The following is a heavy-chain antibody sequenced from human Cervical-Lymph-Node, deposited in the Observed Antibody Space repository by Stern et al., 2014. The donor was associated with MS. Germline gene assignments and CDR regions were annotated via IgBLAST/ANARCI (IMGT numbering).Heavy chain of an antibody. CDR2: IFPVFGTP. D-gene: IGHD6-13*01. V-gene: IGHV1-69*01. J-gene: IGHJ5*02. CDR3: ALSSETSDRWYSLGYDL. CDR1: GGTFSKFP. Sequence: QMQLVQSGAEVTKPGSSVKVSCKASGGTFSKFPSSWVRQAPGQGIEWMGGIFPVFGTPTYAQEFRGRVTITADVSTSTVYMELSSLRSDDTAVYYCALSSETSDRWYSLGYDLWGQGTLVTVSS.